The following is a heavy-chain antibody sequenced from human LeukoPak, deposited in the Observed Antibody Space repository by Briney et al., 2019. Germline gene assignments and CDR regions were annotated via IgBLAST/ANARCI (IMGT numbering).Heavy chain of an antibody. V-gene: IGHV3-53*01. J-gene: IGHJ4*02. CDR3: ARDSIAAAGKGPFDY. CDR2: IYSGGST. CDR1: GFTVSGNY. D-gene: IGHD6-13*01. Sequence: GGSLRLSCAASGFTVSGNYMSWVRQAPGKGLEWVSVIYSGGSTYYADSVKGRFTISRDNSKNTLYLQMNSLRAEDTAVYYCARDSIAAAGKGPFDYWGQGTLVTVSS.